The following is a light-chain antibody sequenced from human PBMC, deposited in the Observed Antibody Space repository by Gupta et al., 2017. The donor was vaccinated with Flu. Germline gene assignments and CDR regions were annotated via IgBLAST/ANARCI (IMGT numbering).Light chain of an antibody. CDR3: KQALPAPLT. CDR1: QSLLHSNGYNY. J-gene: IGKJ4*01. CDR2: AAS. V-gene: IGKV2-28*01. Sequence: DIEVTQSPLSLPVTPGEPASISCRASQSLLHSNGYNYLNWYLQKPGQSPQLLIYAASNRASGVPDRFSGSGSGTDFTLKISRVEAEDIGIYYCKQALPAPLTFGGGTKVEIK.